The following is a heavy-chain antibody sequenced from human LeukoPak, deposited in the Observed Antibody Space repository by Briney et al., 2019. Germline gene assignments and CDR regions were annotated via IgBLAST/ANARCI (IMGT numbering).Heavy chain of an antibody. D-gene: IGHD3-10*01. Sequence: GASVKVSCKASGYTFTSYDINWVRQATGQGLEWMGWMNPNSGNTGYAQKFQGRVTMTRNTSINTAYMELSSLRSEDTAVYYCARAVRGVIIKNYYYYYMDVWGKGTTVTVSS. CDR3: ARAVRGVIIKNYYYYYMDV. CDR1: GYTFTSYD. J-gene: IGHJ6*03. CDR2: MNPNSGNT. V-gene: IGHV1-8*01.